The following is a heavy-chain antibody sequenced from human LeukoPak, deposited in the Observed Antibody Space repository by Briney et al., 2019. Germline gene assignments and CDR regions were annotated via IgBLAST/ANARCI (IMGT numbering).Heavy chain of an antibody. CDR2: AYYNGRT. V-gene: IGHV4-39*01. D-gene: IGHD4-11*01. CDR3: ATQGNYFRISDY. Sequence: SETLSLTCTVSGGPIRSSSYYWGWIRQPPGKALEWIGVAYYNGRTYYNPSLKSRVTISVDTSNNQFSLKLTSVTAADTAVYFCATQGNYFRISDYWGQGTLVTVSS. J-gene: IGHJ4*02. CDR1: GGPIRSSSYY.